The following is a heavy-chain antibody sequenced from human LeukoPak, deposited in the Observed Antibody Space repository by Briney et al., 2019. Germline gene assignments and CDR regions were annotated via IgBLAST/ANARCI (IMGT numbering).Heavy chain of an antibody. CDR3: AKDSSEDWLLCL. CDR2: IRGSGTGT. CDR1: GFTFGSYA. D-gene: IGHD3-9*01. V-gene: IGHV3-23*01. J-gene: IGHJ4*02. Sequence: GGSLRLSCAASGFTFGSYAMTWVRQAPGKGLEWVSAIRGSGTGTNYGDSVKGRFTISRHNSKNTLYLQMNSLRAEDTAVYYCAKDSSEDWLLCLWGQGTLVTVSS.